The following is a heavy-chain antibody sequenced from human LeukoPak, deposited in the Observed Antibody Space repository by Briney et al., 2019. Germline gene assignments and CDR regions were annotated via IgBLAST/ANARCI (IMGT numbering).Heavy chain of an antibody. CDR1: GFIFSYYD. CDR3: VRGSPGYCSGTSCYFYFNALDV. V-gene: IGHV3-13*04. D-gene: IGHD2-2*03. CDR2: ISVAGDT. Sequence: GGSLRLSCAASGFIFSYYDMHWVRQATGKGLEWVSLISVAGDTYYQGSVKGRFTISREDAQNSLYLQMNNLRAGDTAVYYCVRGSPGYCSGTSCYFYFNALDVWGQGTTVTVSS. J-gene: IGHJ6*02.